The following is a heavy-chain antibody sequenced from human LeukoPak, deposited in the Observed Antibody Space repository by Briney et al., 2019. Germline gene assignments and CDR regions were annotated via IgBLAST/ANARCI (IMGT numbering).Heavy chain of an antibody. V-gene: IGHV4-39*01. Sequence: PSETLSLTCTVSGGSIRTSNYYWGWLRQPPGKGLEWIGTIYYSGTTYYNPSLESRVTISEDTSKNHFSLMLRSVTAADTAVYFCARQASDYFYYYMDVWGKGTTVTVSS. J-gene: IGHJ6*03. CDR3: ARQASDYFYYYMDV. CDR2: IYYSGTT. CDR1: GGSIRTSNYY.